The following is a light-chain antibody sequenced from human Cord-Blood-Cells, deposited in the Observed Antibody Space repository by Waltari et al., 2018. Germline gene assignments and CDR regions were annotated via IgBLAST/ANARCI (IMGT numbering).Light chain of an antibody. V-gene: IGLV3-19*01. Sequence: SSELTQDPAVSVALGQTVRITCQGDSLRSYYASWYQQKPGQAPVHVIYGKNNRPSGIPDRFSGSSSGNTASLTITGAQAEDEADYYCNARDSSGNLWVFGGGTKLTVL. CDR1: SLRSYY. CDR2: GKN. CDR3: NARDSSGNLWV. J-gene: IGLJ3*02.